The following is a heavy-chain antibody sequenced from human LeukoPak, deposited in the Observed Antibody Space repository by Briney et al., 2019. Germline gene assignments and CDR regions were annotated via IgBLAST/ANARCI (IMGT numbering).Heavy chain of an antibody. CDR3: ARDSYDITGTTRYFDY. CDR1: GSTFSSYS. J-gene: IGHJ4*02. Sequence: GGSLRLSCAASGSTFSSYSMNWVRQAPGKGLEWVSSISSSSSYIYYADSVKGRFTISRDNAKNSLYLQMNSLRAEDTAVYYCARDSYDITGTTRYFDYWGQGTLVTVSS. V-gene: IGHV3-21*01. D-gene: IGHD1-20*01. CDR2: ISSSSSYI.